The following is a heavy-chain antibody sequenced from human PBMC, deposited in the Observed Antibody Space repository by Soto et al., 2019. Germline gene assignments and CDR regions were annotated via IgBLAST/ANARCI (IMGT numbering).Heavy chain of an antibody. CDR1: GDSISSNP. D-gene: IGHD5-18*01. J-gene: IGHJ4*02. V-gene: IGHV4-59*01. CDR3: ARWRGYGFGIDH. CDR2: MYHSGST. Sequence: QVQLQESGPGLVKPSETLSLTCTVSGDSISSNPWSWIRQAPGKGLEWIGYMYHSGSTNYNPSLKSRVTISIDTSKNQFSLKLSSVTAADTAVYYCARWRGYGFGIDHWGQGTLVTVSS.